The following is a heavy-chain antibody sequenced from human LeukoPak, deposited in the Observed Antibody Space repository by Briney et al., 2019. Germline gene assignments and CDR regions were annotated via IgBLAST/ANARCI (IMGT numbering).Heavy chain of an antibody. J-gene: IGHJ4*02. CDR1: GFTFSSYA. V-gene: IGHV3-30-3*01. Sequence: GGPLRLSCAASGFTFSSYAMHWVRQAPGKGLEWVAVISYDGSNKYYADSVKGRFTISRDNSKNTLYLQMNSLRAEDTAVYYCARDLLEYYDFWSGYYRGFDYWGQGTLVTVSS. CDR2: ISYDGSNK. D-gene: IGHD3-3*01. CDR3: ARDLLEYYDFWSGYYRGFDY.